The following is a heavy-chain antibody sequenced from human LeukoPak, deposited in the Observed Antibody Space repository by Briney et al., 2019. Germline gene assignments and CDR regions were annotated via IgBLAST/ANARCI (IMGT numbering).Heavy chain of an antibody. J-gene: IGHJ2*01. V-gene: IGHV4-31*03. CDR3: ARDFEYCSSSNCPRYWYFDI. CDR1: GGSISSGGGYY. Sequence: SQTLSRTGTVSGGSISSGGGYYWSWIRQHPGKGLEWSGFIYYSWITYYNPSLNIRLTMSVDTSKKQFSMRLTSVTAAATAVYYCARDFEYCSSSNCPRYWYFDIWGRGTLVTVSS. D-gene: IGHD2-2*01. CDR2: IYYSWIT.